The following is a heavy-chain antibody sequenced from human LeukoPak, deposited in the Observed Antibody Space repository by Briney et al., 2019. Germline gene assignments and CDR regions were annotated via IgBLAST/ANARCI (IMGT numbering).Heavy chain of an antibody. V-gene: IGHV3-23*01. J-gene: IGHJ3*02. CDR3: ARESDAFDI. CDR2: IGGSGDTT. CDR1: GFTFSSYA. Sequence: PGGSLRLSCAASGFTFSSYAMSWVRQAPGKGLEWVSAIGGSGDTTYYADSVRGRFTISRDNSKNTLYLQMNSLRAEDTAVYYCARESDAFDIWGQGTMVTVSS.